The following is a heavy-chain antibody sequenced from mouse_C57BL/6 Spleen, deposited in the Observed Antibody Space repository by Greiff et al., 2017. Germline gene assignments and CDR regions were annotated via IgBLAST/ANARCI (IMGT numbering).Heavy chain of an antibody. CDR3: ARWVYGSSFWYFDV. CDR2: IDPSDSYT. J-gene: IGHJ1*03. CDR1: GYTFTSYW. V-gene: IGHV1-69*01. D-gene: IGHD1-1*01. Sequence: QVQLKQSGAELVMPGASVKLSCKASGYTFTSYWMHWVKQRPGQGLEWIGEIDPSDSYTNYNQKFKGKSTLTVDKSSSTAYMQLSSLTSEDSAVYYCARWVYGSSFWYFDVWGTGTTVTVSS.